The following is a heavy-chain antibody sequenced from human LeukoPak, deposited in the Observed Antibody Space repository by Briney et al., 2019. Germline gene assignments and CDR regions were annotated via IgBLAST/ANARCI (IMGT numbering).Heavy chain of an antibody. Sequence: ALRLSCAASGFTFSGYGMHWVRQAPGKGLEWVAVISYDGSNKYYADSVKGRFTISRDNSKNTLYLQMNSLRAEDTAVYYCAKDKYSGSPVGAFDIWGQGTMVTVSS. V-gene: IGHV3-30*18. CDR2: ISYDGSNK. D-gene: IGHD1-26*01. CDR1: GFTFSGYG. CDR3: AKDKYSGSPVGAFDI. J-gene: IGHJ3*02.